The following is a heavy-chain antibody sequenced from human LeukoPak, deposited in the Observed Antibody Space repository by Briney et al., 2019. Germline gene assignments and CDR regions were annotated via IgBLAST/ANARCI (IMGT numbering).Heavy chain of an antibody. D-gene: IGHD2-2*01. Sequence: GESLKISCQGSGYNFTNYWIGLVRQMPGKGLEWMGIIYPGDSDTRYSPSFQGQVTISADKSIRAAYLQWSSLKASDTAMYYCARVFCSSISCYADFDYWGQGTLVTVSS. CDR1: GYNFTNYW. V-gene: IGHV5-51*01. J-gene: IGHJ4*02. CDR3: ARVFCSSISCYADFDY. CDR2: IYPGDSDT.